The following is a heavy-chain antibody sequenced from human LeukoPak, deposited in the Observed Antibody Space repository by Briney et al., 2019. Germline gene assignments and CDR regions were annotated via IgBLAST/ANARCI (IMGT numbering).Heavy chain of an antibody. Sequence: GGSLRLSCAASGFTFSSYGMHWVRQAPGKGLEWVAVIWYDGSNKYYADSVKGRFTISRDNSKNTLYLQMNSLRAEDTAVYYCARVQLTGYYYYYGMDFWGKGTTVTVSS. J-gene: IGHJ6*04. V-gene: IGHV3-33*01. D-gene: IGHD7-27*01. CDR2: IWYDGSNK. CDR1: GFTFSSYG. CDR3: ARVQLTGYYYYYGMDF.